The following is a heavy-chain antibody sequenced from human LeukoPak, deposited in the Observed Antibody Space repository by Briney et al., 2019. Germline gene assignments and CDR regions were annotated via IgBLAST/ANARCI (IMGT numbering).Heavy chain of an antibody. Sequence: PGGSLRLSCSASGFTLSRHTMHWVRQAPGKGLEYVSAISSNGGNTYYADSVKGRFSISRDHSKNTLYLQMTSLRADDTALYYCVRGRDLSCGGGNCYFDYWGQGTLVTVSS. CDR2: ISSNGGNT. J-gene: IGHJ4*02. CDR1: GFTLSRHT. V-gene: IGHV3-64D*06. CDR3: VRGRDLSCGGGNCYFDY. D-gene: IGHD2-15*01.